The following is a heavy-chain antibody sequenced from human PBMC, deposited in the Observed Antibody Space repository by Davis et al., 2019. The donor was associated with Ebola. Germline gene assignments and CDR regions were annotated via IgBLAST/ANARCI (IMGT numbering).Heavy chain of an antibody. CDR2: INAGNGNT. J-gene: IGHJ4*02. CDR1: GYTFTSYG. Sequence: ASVKVSCKASGYTFTSYGISWVRQAPGQGLEWMGWINAGNGNTKYSQKFQGRVTITRDTSASTAYMELSSLRSEDTAVYYCAREGQWLPHFDYWGQGTLVTVSS. D-gene: IGHD6-19*01. CDR3: AREGQWLPHFDY. V-gene: IGHV1-3*01.